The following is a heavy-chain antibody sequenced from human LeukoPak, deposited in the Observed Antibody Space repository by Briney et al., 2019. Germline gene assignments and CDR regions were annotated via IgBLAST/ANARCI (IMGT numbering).Heavy chain of an antibody. Sequence: ASVKVSCKASGYTFTSYDINWVRQAPGQGLEWMGRIIPILGIANYAQKFQGRVTITADKSTSTAYMELSSLRSEDTAVYYCATDYGDYCFDYWGQGTLVTVSS. D-gene: IGHD4-17*01. V-gene: IGHV1-69*04. CDR2: IIPILGIA. J-gene: IGHJ4*02. CDR3: ATDYGDYCFDY. CDR1: GYTFTSYD.